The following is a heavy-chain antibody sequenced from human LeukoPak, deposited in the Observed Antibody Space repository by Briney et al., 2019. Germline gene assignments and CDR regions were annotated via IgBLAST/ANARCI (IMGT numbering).Heavy chain of an antibody. J-gene: IGHJ5*02. V-gene: IGHV1-2*02. CDR1: GYTFTGYY. CDR3: ARGDIVVLPAGIPHNWFDP. D-gene: IGHD2-2*02. Sequence: GASVKVSCKASGYTFTGYYMHWVRQAPGQGLEWMGWINPNSGVTNYAQKFQGRVTMTRDTSISTAYMELSRLRSDDTAVYYCARGDIVVLPAGIPHNWFDPWGQGTLVTVSS. CDR2: INPNSGVT.